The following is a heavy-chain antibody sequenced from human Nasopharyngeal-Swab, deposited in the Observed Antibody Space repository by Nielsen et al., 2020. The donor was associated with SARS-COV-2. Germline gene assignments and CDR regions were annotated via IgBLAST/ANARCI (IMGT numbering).Heavy chain of an antibody. Sequence: WIRQPPGKGLEWIGEINHSGSTNYNPSLKSRVTISVDTSKNQFSLKLSSVTAADTAVYYCARGPQLLYSSGRLTKKNAFDIWGQGIMVTVSS. CDR2: INHSGST. V-gene: IGHV4-34*01. CDR3: ARGPQLLYSSGRLTKKNAFDI. D-gene: IGHD6-19*01. J-gene: IGHJ3*02.